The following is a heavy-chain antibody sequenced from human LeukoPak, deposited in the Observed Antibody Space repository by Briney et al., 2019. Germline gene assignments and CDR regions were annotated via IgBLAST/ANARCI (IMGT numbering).Heavy chain of an antibody. J-gene: IGHJ4*02. CDR1: GFTFSSYG. CDR3: ARGAEYYYDSSGYQKAGMGYYFDY. V-gene: IGHV3-30*03. CDR2: ISYDGSNK. Sequence: PGGSLRLSCEASGFTFSSYGMHWVRQAPGKGLEWMTVISYDGSNKYYVDSVKGRFTISRDNSKSTLYLQMNSLRAEDTAVYYCARGAEYYYDSSGYQKAGMGYYFDYWGQGTLVTVSS. D-gene: IGHD3-22*01.